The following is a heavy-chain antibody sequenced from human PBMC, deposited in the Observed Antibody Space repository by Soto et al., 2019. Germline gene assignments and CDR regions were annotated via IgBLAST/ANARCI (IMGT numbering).Heavy chain of an antibody. CDR2: FESGGSI. J-gene: IGHJ4*02. CDR3: ARAGVTPDFFDY. D-gene: IGHD2-21*02. V-gene: IGHV3-53*01. Sequence: GGSLRLSCAASGFSVRTNYMSWVRQAPGKGLEWVSVFESGGSIYYADSVKGRFITSRDYAKNTVYLQMNSLRAEDTAVYYCARAGVTPDFFDYWGQGTPVTVSS. CDR1: GFSVRTNY.